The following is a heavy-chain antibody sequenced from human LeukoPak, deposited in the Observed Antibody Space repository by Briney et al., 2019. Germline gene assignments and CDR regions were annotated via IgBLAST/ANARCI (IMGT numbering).Heavy chain of an antibody. CDR2: INPSGGST. J-gene: IGHJ4*02. CDR3: ASTMTTTGPFDY. Sequence: ASVKVSCKASGYTFTSYYMHWVRQAPGQGLEWMGIINPSGGSTSYAQKFQGRVTMTRDTSTSTVYMELSSLRSEDTAVYYCASTMTTTGPFDYWGQGTLVIVSS. V-gene: IGHV1-46*01. CDR1: GYTFTSYY. D-gene: IGHD4-17*01.